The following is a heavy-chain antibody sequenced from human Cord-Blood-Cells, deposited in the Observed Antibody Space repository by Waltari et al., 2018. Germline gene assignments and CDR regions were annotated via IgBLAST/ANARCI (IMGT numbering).Heavy chain of an antibody. Sequence: QVQLQESGPGLVKLSQTLSLTCTVSGGSISSGDYYWSWIRQPPGKGLGWSGYIYYSGGTYYNPSLKSRVTISVDTSKNQFSLKLSSVTAADTAVYYCARGGPYGDCDYWGQGTLVTVSS. D-gene: IGHD2-21*01. J-gene: IGHJ4*02. CDR3: ARGGPYGDCDY. CDR1: GGSISSGDYY. V-gene: IGHV4-30-4*08. CDR2: IYYSGGT.